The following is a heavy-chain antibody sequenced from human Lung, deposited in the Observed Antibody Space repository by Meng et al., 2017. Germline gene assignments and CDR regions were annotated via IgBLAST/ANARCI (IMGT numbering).Heavy chain of an antibody. CDR1: EFTFSDYS. Sequence: EVQLVESGGGLVKPGGSLRLSCAASEFTFSDYSMNWVRQAPGKGLERVSFISNTGKYIYYADSVKGRFTISRDNAKNSLYLQINSLRAEDTAVYYCARGSYQPLLLSALDYWGQGTLVTVSS. D-gene: IGHD2-15*01. CDR3: ARGSYQPLLLSALDY. J-gene: IGHJ4*02. V-gene: IGHV3-21*01. CDR2: ISNTGKYI.